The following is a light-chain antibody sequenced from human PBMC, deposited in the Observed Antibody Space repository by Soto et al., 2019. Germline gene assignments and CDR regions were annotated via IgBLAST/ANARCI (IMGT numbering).Light chain of an antibody. V-gene: IGLV1-47*02. J-gene: IGLJ3*02. Sequence: QPVLTQPPSASGTPGQTVTISCSGSSSNIGSNYVFWYQHLPGTAPKLVIHSNNLRPSGVPDRFSGSKSGTSASLAISGPRSDDEADYYCAAWDASLSAWVFGGGTKLTVL. CDR3: AAWDASLSAWV. CDR2: SNN. CDR1: SSNIGSNY.